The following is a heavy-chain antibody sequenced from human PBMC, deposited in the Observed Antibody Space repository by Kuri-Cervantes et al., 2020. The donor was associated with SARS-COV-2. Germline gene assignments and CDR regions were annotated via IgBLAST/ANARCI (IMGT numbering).Heavy chain of an antibody. CDR3: ARGGSYYQAFDY. J-gene: IGHJ4*02. V-gene: IGHV3-11*04. CDR1: GFTFSDYY. Sequence: GESLKISCAASGFTFSDYYMSWIRQAPGKGLEWVSYISSSGSTIYYADSVKGRFTISRDNAKNSLYLQMNSLRAEDTAVCYCARGGSYYQAFDYWGQGTLVTVSS. CDR2: ISSSGSTI. D-gene: IGHD1-26*01.